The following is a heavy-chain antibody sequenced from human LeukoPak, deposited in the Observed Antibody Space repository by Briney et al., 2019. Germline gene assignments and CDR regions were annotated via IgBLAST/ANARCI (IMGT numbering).Heavy chain of an antibody. Sequence: PGGSLRLSCAACGFIFSNAWIDWLRQAPGKGLEWVGRIKSNTDGGTADLPAPVKDRFTISRDDSRDTLYLQMDSLITEDTAVYYCAKENRHTSISDGDFEIWGQGTMVTVSS. D-gene: IGHD3-10*01. CDR1: GFIFSNAW. CDR3: AKENRHTSISDGDFEI. CDR2: IKSNTDGGTA. J-gene: IGHJ3*02. V-gene: IGHV3-15*01.